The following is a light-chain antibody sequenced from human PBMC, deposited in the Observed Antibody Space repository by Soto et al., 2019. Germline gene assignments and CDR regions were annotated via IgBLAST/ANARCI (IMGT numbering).Light chain of an antibody. J-gene: IGKJ5*01. Sequence: DIQMTQSPSILSASVGDRVTITCRASQSISRWLAWYQQKPGKAPKLLIYDASSLQSGVPSRFSGSGSGTDFTLTISSLQPEDFATYYCQQSYSTSPITFGQGTRLEIK. CDR3: QQSYSTSPIT. CDR2: DAS. CDR1: QSISRW. V-gene: IGKV1-39*01.